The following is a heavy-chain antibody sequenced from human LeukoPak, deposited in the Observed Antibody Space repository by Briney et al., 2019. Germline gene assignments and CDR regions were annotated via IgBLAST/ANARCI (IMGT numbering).Heavy chain of an antibody. CDR2: ISTSGTIV. CDR1: GFTLSSYC. CDR3: AKAFTKSGSYWGYFDF. D-gene: IGHD1-26*01. J-gene: IGHJ4*02. Sequence: GGSLRLSCATSGFTLSSYCFNWVRQAPGKGLEWVSSISTSGTIVHYADSVRGRFTMSRDNTRKSVYLQMDSLRAGDTAVYYCAKAFTKSGSYWGYFDFWGLGTLVTVSS. V-gene: IGHV3-21*01.